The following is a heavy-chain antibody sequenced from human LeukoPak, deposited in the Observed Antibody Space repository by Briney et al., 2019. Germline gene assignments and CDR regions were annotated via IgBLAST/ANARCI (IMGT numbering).Heavy chain of an antibody. CDR2: INPNSGGT. D-gene: IGHD4-23*01. V-gene: IGHV1-2*02. CDR3: ARDRAPDYGGNSGILDVY. CDR1: GYTFTGYY. Sequence: ASVKVSCKASGYTFTGYYMHWVRQAPGQGLEWMGWINPNSGGTNYAQKFQGRVTMTRDTSISTAYMELSRLRSDDTAVYYCARDRAPDYGGNSGILDVYWGQGTLVTVSS. J-gene: IGHJ4*02.